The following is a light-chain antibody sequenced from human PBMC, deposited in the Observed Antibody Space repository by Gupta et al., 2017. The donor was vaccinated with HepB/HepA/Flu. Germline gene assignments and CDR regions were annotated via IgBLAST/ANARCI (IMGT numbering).Light chain of an antibody. V-gene: IGKV3-15*01. CDR1: QSVSSN. CDR2: GAS. Sequence: MTQSPATLSVSPGERATLSCRASQSVSSNLAWYQQKPGQAPRLLIYGASTRATGIPARFSGSGSGTEFTLTISSLQSEDFAVYYCQQDNNWPRTFGQGTKVEIK. J-gene: IGKJ1*01. CDR3: QQDNNWPRT.